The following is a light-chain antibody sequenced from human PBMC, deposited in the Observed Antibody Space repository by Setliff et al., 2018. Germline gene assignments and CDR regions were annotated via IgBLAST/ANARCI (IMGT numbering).Light chain of an antibody. Sequence: SVLTQPASVSGSPGQSITISCTGTSSDIGGYNYVSWYQQHPGKAPKLMIYDVINRPSGISHRFSGSKSGNTASLTISGLQPEDEADYYCASYTATSTPLYVFGTGTKV. CDR3: ASYTATSTPLYV. CDR2: DVI. CDR1: SSDIGGYNY. V-gene: IGLV2-14*03. J-gene: IGLJ1*01.